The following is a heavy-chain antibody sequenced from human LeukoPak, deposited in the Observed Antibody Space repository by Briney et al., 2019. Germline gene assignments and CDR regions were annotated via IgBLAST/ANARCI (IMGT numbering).Heavy chain of an antibody. J-gene: IGHJ4*02. CDR3: ARHYSSSWYAPFDY. V-gene: IGHV5-51*01. CDR1: GYSFTSYW. D-gene: IGHD6-13*01. CDR2: IYPGDSDN. Sequence: VESLNISCKGSGYSFTSYWIGWVRQIPGKGLEWMGIIYPGDSDNRYSPYFQGQVTISADKSISTAYLQWSSLKASDTAMYYCARHYSSSWYAPFDYWGQGTLVTVSS.